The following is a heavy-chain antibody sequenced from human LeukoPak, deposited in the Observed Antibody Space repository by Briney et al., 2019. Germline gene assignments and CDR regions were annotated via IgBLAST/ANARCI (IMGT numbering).Heavy chain of an antibody. J-gene: IGHJ4*02. CDR3: ARGLSPRINMVRGVRPPFRGVFDY. V-gene: IGHV4-34*01. CDR2: INHSEST. D-gene: IGHD3-10*01. CDR1: GGSFSGYY. Sequence: SETLSLTCAVYGGSFSGYYWSGIRQPPGKGLEGIGEINHSESTNYNPSLKSRVTISVDTSKNQFSLNLSSVTAADTAVYYCARGLSPRINMVRGVRPPFRGVFDYWGQGTLVTVSS.